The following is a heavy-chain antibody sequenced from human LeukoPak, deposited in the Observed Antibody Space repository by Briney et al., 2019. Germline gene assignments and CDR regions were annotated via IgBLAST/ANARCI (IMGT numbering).Heavy chain of an antibody. V-gene: IGHV4-34*01. CDR2: INHSGST. Sequence: SETLSLTCAASGGSFSGYYWSWIRQPPGKGLEWNGEINHSGSTNYNPSLKSRVTISVDTSKNQSSLKLSSVTAADTAVYYCARGLVGLWFDPWGQGSLVTVSS. CDR1: GGSFSGYY. J-gene: IGHJ5*02. CDR3: ARGLVGLWFDP. D-gene: IGHD2-15*01.